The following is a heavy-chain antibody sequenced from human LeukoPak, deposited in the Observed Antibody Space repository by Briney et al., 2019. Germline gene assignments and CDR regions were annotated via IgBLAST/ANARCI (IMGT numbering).Heavy chain of an antibody. J-gene: IGHJ4*02. CDR2: INHSGST. CDR1: GGSFSGYY. CDR3: ARSGFYGDHHFDY. Sequence: SETLSLTCAVYGGSFSGYYWSWIRQPPGKGLEWIGEINHSGSTNYNPSLKSRVTISVDTSKNQFSLKLSSVTAADTAVYYCARSGFYGDHHFDYWGQGTLVTVSS. V-gene: IGHV4-34*01. D-gene: IGHD4-17*01.